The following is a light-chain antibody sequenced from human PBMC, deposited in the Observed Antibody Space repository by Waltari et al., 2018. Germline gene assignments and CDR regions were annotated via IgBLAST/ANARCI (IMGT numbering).Light chain of an antibody. CDR1: TGAVTSTHH. J-gene: IGLJ3*02. CDR3: LLSFYDIRA. V-gene: IGLV7-46*01. Sequence: CGSSTGAVTSTHHPYWFLQKPGQVPRTLIYDTDNKHSWTPARFSGSLLGGKAALTLSGAQPEDEAVYYCLLSFYDIRAFGGGTKLTVL. CDR2: DTD.